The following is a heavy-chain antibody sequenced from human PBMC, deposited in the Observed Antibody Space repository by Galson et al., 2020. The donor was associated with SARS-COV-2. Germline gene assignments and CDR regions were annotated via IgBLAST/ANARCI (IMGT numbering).Heavy chain of an antibody. Sequence: ASVKVSCKASGYTFTSYAMNWVRQAPGQGLEWMGWINTNTGNPTYAQGFTGRFVFSLDTSVSTAYLQISSLKAEDTAVYYCARAKAGSPDYYYYGMDVWCQGTTVTVSS. D-gene: IGHD2-15*01. CDR1: GYTFTSYA. V-gene: IGHV7-4-1*02. J-gene: IGHJ6*02. CDR3: ARAKAGSPDYYYYGMDV. CDR2: INTNTGNP.